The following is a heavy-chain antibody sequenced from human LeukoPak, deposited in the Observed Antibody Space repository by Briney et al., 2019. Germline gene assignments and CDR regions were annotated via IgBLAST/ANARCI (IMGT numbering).Heavy chain of an antibody. CDR3: ARPLSGYSSSLGY. CDR1: GFTFSSYG. V-gene: IGHV3-30*02. D-gene: IGHD6-6*01. J-gene: IGHJ4*02. Sequence: PGGSLRLSCAASGFTFSSYGMHWVRQAPGKGLEWVAFIRYDGSNKYYADSVKGRFTISRDNSKNTPYLQMNSLRAEDTAVYYCARPLSGYSSSLGYWGQGTLVTVSS. CDR2: IRYDGSNK.